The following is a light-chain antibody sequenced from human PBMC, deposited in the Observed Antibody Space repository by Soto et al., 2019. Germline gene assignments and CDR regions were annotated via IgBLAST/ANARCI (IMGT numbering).Light chain of an antibody. CDR3: QQRSNWPRT. J-gene: IGKJ1*01. Sequence: IVLTQSPATLSVSPGERATLSCRASQNISTYLIWYQQKPGQAPRLLIYDVSNRATDIPARFSGSGSGPDFTLTISSLEPEDLAVYFCQQRSNWPRTFGQGTKVDIK. V-gene: IGKV3-11*01. CDR1: QNISTY. CDR2: DVS.